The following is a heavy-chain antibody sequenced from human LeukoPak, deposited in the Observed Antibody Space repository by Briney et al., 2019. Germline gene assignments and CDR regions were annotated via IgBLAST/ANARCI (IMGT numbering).Heavy chain of an antibody. V-gene: IGHV1-2*02. CDR1: GYTFTGYY. J-gene: IGHJ6*02. D-gene: IGHD1-26*01. CDR3: ATDQRSGNYSRYYGMDV. CDR2: INPNSGDT. Sequence: ASVKVSCKASGYTFTGYYIHWVRQAPGQGLEWMGWINPNSGDTNYAQKFQGRVTMTRDTSITTAYMELSRLRSEDTAVYYCATDQRSGNYSRYYGMDVWGQGTTVTVSS.